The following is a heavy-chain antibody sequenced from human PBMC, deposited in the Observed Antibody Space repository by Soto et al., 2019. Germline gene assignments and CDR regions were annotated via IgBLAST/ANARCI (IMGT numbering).Heavy chain of an antibody. D-gene: IGHD4-17*01. V-gene: IGHV4-34*01. Sequence: QVQLQQWGAGLLKPSETLSLTCAVYGGSFSGYYWSWIRQPPGKGLEWIGEINHSGSTNYNPSLKSRVTISVDTSKNQFSLKLSSVTAADTAVYYCARAETTTAPNFDSWGQGTLVTVSS. CDR2: INHSGST. CDR3: ARAETTTAPNFDS. CDR1: GGSFSGYY. J-gene: IGHJ4*02.